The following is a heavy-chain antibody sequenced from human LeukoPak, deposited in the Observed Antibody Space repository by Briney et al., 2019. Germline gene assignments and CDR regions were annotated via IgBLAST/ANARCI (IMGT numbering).Heavy chain of an antibody. CDR3: AREKRYSGSYIGRYYFDY. CDR2: INHSGST. D-gene: IGHD1-26*01. CDR1: GGSFSGYY. V-gene: IGHV4-34*01. J-gene: IGHJ4*02. Sequence: PSETLSLTCAVYGGSFSGYYWSWIRQPPGKGLEWIGEINHSGSTNYNPSLKSRVTISVDTSKNQFSLKLSSVPAADTAVYYCAREKRYSGSYIGRYYFDYWGQGTLVTVSS.